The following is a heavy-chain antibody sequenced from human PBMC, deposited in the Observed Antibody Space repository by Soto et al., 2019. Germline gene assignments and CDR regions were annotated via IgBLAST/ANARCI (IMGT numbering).Heavy chain of an antibody. J-gene: IGHJ4*02. CDR1: GGSVNTAPYH. V-gene: IGHV4-61*01. D-gene: IGHD3-22*01. CDR3: ARDHHSYYDTSGYYPYFDF. Sequence: SETLSLTCAVSGGSVNTAPYHWSWIRQSPRNGLEWIGNIYYTGSTNYNPSFESRVAISLDTSNNQFSLRLTPLTAADTAVYFCARDHHSYYDTSGYYPYFDFWGQGTLVTVSS. CDR2: IYYTGST.